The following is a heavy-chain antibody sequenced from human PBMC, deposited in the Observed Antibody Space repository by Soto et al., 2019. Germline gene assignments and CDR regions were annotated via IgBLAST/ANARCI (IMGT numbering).Heavy chain of an antibody. J-gene: IGHJ6*02. V-gene: IGHV3-72*01. D-gene: IGHD4-4*01. CDR2: TRNKAKSYTT. Sequence: EVQLVESGGGLVQPGGSLRLSCAASGFTFSDHYMDWVRQAPGKGLEWVGRTRNKAKSYTTEYAASVKGRFTISRDDSKNSLYLQMNSLKTEDTAVYYCAVVSTVTTRLNYYYGMDVWGQGTTVTVSS. CDR3: AVVSTVTTRLNYYYGMDV. CDR1: GFTFSDHY.